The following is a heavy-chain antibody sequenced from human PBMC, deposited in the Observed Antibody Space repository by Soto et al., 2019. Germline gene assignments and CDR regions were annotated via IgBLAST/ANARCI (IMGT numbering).Heavy chain of an antibody. CDR3: VCGGNFFIY. V-gene: IGHV3-7*01. D-gene: IGHD3-16*01. CDR2: MDQDGSER. CDR1: GFTFSTYW. J-gene: IGHJ4*02. Sequence: EVQLVESGGGLVQPGGSLRLSCAASGFTFSTYWMTWVRQPPGKGLEWVANMDQDGSERYYVDSVRGRFTVSRDNAKSSLYLQKNSLRAEDTAVYYCVCGGNFFIYCGQGTLVTVSP.